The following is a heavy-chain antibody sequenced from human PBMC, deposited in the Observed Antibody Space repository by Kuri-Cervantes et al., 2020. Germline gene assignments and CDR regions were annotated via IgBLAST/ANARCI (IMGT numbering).Heavy chain of an antibody. CDR3: AKDLSSIAARRGMYYGMDV. D-gene: IGHD6-6*01. CDR2: ISGSGGST. V-gene: IGHV3-23*01. J-gene: IGHJ6*02. Sequence: GESLKISCAASGFTFSSYAMSWVRQAPGKGLEWVSAISGSGGSTYYADSVKGRFTISRDNSKNSLYLQMNSLRSEDTALYYCAKDLSSIAARRGMYYGMDVWGQGTTVTVSS. CDR1: GFTFSSYA.